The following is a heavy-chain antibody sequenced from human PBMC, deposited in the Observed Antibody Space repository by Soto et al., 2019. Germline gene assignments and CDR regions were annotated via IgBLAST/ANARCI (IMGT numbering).Heavy chain of an antibody. Sequence: GESLKISCKGSGYSFTSYWISWVRQMPGKGLEWMGRIDPSDSYTNYSPSFQGHVTISADKSISTAYLQWSSLKASDTAMYYCARHRRGYCSSTSCSYYYYGMDVWGQGTTVT. CDR1: GYSFTSYW. D-gene: IGHD2-2*01. V-gene: IGHV5-10-1*01. CDR3: ARHRRGYCSSTSCSYYYYGMDV. CDR2: IDPSDSYT. J-gene: IGHJ6*02.